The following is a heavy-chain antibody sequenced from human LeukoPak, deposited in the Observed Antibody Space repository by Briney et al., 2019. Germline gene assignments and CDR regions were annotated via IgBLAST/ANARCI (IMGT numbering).Heavy chain of an antibody. V-gene: IGHV3-11*01. CDR1: GFTFSDFY. CDR2: ISTSSTTI. CDR3: ARSAGYGWFDP. D-gene: IGHD1-1*01. Sequence: GGSLRLSCAASGFTFSDFYMSWIRQAPGKGLEWVAYISTSSTTIYYADSVKGRFTISRDNAKNSLFLQMNSLRAEDTAVYYCARSAGYGWFDPWGQGTLVTVSS. J-gene: IGHJ5*02.